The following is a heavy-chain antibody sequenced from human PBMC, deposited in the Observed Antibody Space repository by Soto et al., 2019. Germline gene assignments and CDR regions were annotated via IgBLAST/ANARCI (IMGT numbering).Heavy chain of an antibody. Sequence: QVQLVESGGGVVQPGRSLRLSCAASGFTFSSYGMHWVRQAPGKGLEWVAVISNDGSNQHHADSVKGRFTISRDNSRNTLYLEVNSLRVEDTSVYYCARDTVRGDYAFDIWGRGTMVTVSS. V-gene: IGHV3-30*03. CDR1: GFTFSSYG. CDR2: ISNDGSNQ. CDR3: ARDTVRGDYAFDI. J-gene: IGHJ3*02. D-gene: IGHD4-17*01.